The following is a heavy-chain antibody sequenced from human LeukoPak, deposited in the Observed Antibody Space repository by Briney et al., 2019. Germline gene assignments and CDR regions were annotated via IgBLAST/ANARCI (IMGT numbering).Heavy chain of an antibody. V-gene: IGHV1-69*06. CDR3: ARGDYYDSTPVDY. J-gene: IGHJ4*02. D-gene: IGHD3-22*01. CDR1: GYTFTGYY. CDR2: IIPIFGTA. Sequence: ASVKVSCKASGYTFTGYYMHWVRQAPGQGLEWMGGIIPIFGTANYAQKFQGRVTITADKSTSTAYMELSSLRSEDTAVYYCARGDYYDSTPVDYWGQGTLVTVSS.